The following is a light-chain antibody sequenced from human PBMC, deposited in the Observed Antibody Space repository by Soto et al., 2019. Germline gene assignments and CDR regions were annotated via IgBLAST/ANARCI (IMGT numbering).Light chain of an antibody. J-gene: IGKJ1*01. Sequence: IQMTQSPSSVSASVGDRFTITCRASQGISSYLAWYQQKPGKAPKLLIYAASTLQSGVPSRFSGSGSGTDFTLTISSLQPEDFATYYCQQSYSTPPTFGQGTKVDI. V-gene: IGKV1-39*01. CDR2: AAS. CDR3: QQSYSTPPT. CDR1: QGISSY.